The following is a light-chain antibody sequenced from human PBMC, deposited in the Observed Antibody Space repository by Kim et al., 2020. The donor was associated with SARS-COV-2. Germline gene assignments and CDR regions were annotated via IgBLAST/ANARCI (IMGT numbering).Light chain of an antibody. V-gene: IGKV1-5*03. Sequence: ASVGDRVNITCRASQSISTWLAWYQQKPGKAPNLLISKASSLESGVPSRFSGSGSGTEFTLTISSLQPDDFATYYCQQYETVSRTFGQGTKVDIK. CDR2: KAS. CDR1: QSISTW. J-gene: IGKJ1*01. CDR3: QQYETVSRT.